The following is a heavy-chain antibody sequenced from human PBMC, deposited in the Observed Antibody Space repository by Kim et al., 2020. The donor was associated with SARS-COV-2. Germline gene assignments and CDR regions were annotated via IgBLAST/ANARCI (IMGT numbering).Heavy chain of an antibody. CDR1: GGSFSGYY. D-gene: IGHD5-12*01. J-gene: IGHJ6*02. CDR2: INHSGST. Sequence: SETLSLTCAVYGGSFSGYYWSWIRQPPGKGLEWIGEINHSGSTNYNPSLKSRVTISVDTSKNQFSLKLSSVTAADTAVYYCARGWVSGYDRGWGRAYYYYGMDVWGQGTTVTVSS. V-gene: IGHV4-34*01. CDR3: ARGWVSGYDRGWGRAYYYYGMDV.